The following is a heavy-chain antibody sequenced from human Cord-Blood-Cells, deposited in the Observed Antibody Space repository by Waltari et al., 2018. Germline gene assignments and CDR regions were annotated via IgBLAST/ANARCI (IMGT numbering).Heavy chain of an antibody. D-gene: IGHD3-3*01. CDR2: LKQDGSEK. Sequence: EVQLVESGGGLVQPGGSLRLSCAASGFTFTIYWMSWVRHAPGTWLEWVANLKQDGSEKYDVDSVKSRFTISRDNAKNSLYLQMNSLRAEDTAVYYCARDRPRITIFGVVIMDDYWGQGTLVTVSS. CDR3: ARDRPRITIFGVVIMDDY. J-gene: IGHJ4*02. CDR1: GFTFTIYW. V-gene: IGHV3-7*01.